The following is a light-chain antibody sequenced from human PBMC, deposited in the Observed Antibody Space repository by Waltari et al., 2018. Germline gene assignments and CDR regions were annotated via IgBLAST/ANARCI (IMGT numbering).Light chain of an antibody. V-gene: IGKV1-13*02. CDR3: QQGNSYPPA. J-gene: IGKJ1*01. CDR2: DAN. CDR1: QGISRY. Sequence: IQMSQSPSSLSASVGDRVTIPCRASQGISRYLNWYQQKPGKAPKLLIPDANSLASGVPSRFSGSGSGTEFTLTISSLQPEDFATYYCQQGNSYPPAFGQGTKVEIK.